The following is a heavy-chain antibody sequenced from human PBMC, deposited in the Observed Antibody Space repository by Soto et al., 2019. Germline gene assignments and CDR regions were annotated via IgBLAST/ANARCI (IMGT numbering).Heavy chain of an antibody. CDR2: IHWDDEK. V-gene: IGHV2-5*02. CDR1: GFSLNTRGVG. D-gene: IGHD6-19*01. J-gene: IGHJ4*02. Sequence: QITLKESGPPLVIPTQTLTLTCTFSGFSLNTRGVGVGWIRQPPGKALEWVALIHWDDEKRYSPSLRNTLTITKDTTKNQVVLIMTNMDPVDTATYYCACRPCVLGSGWNFDFWGQGILVTVSS. CDR3: ACRPCVLGSGWNFDF.